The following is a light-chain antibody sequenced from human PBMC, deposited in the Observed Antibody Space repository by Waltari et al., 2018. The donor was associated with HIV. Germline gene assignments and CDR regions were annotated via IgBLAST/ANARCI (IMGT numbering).Light chain of an antibody. CDR3: AAWDDRLSVV. Sequence: QSVLTQPPSASGTPGQTGTLLRSRRSPQIDTTTINWYRQRPGTAPKLLIYNNNQRPSGVPDRFSGSKSGTSASLAISGLQSEDEADYFCAAWDDRLSVVCGGGTKLTVL. CDR1: SPQIDTTT. J-gene: IGLJ3*02. CDR2: NNN. V-gene: IGLV1-44*01.